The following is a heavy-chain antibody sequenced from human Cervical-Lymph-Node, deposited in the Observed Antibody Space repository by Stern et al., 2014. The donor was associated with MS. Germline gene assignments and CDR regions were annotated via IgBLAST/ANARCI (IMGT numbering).Heavy chain of an antibody. CDR2: INPNSGTN. CDR3: TRVQRERRALDHFDP. CDR1: GFSFTTYY. V-gene: IGHV1-46*03. Sequence: QVQLVQSGAEVKKPGASVNVSCEASGFSFTTYYMHWIRQAPGECLEWVGMINPNSGTNSYARQFQGRVIITRDTSTSTIYMELTGLRSEDTALYFCTRVQRERRALDHFDPWGQGTLVTVSS. J-gene: IGHJ5*02. D-gene: IGHD1-1*01.